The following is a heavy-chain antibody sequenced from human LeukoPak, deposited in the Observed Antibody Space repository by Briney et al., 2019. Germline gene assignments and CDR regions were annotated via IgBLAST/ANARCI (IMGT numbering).Heavy chain of an antibody. Sequence: GGSLRLSCAASGFTFSSYAMSWVRQAPGKGLEWVSAISGSGGSTYYADSVKGRFTISKDNSKNTLYLQMNSLRAEDTAVYYCAKDQCSGGSCYSGYWGQGTLVTVSS. D-gene: IGHD2-15*01. CDR3: AKDQCSGGSCYSGY. V-gene: IGHV3-23*01. J-gene: IGHJ4*02. CDR1: GFTFSSYA. CDR2: ISGSGGST.